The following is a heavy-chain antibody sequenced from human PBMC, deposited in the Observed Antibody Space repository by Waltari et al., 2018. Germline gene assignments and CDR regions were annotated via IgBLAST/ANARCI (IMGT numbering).Heavy chain of an antibody. Sequence: QVQLQESGPGLVKPSETLSLTCAVSGYSLSSGYYWGWIRQPPGKGLEWIGSIYHSGSTYYNPSLKSRVTISVDTSKNQFSLKLSSVTAADTAVYYCARHEGSSGWYAFEVNWFDPWGQGTLVTVSS. D-gene: IGHD6-19*01. CDR3: ARHEGSSGWYAFEVNWFDP. CDR2: IYHSGST. V-gene: IGHV4-38-2*01. J-gene: IGHJ5*02. CDR1: GYSLSSGYY.